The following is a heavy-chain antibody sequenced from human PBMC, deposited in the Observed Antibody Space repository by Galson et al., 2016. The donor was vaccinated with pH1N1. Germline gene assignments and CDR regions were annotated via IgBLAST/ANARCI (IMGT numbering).Heavy chain of an antibody. CDR1: GYTFPRHY. CDR3: ATGSGRSWFDP. V-gene: IGHV1-2*02. D-gene: IGHD3-10*01. Sequence: SVKVSCKASGYTFPRHYIHWARQAPGHGLEWMGWINPNGGGTKSPQRFQGRVTLTRDTSISTAYMELSSLISDDTAVYYCATGSGRSWFDPWGQGTLVIGSS. CDR2: INPNGGGT. J-gene: IGHJ5*02.